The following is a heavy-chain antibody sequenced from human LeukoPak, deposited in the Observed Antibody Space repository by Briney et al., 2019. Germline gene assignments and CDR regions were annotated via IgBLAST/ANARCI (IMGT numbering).Heavy chain of an antibody. D-gene: IGHD2-21*02. CDR1: GGSFSGYY. J-gene: IGHJ6*04. CDR3: ARGRRGIGGDLIYGMDV. Sequence: KPSETLSLTCAVYGGSFSGYYWSWIRQPPGKGLEWIGEINHSGSTNYNPPLKSRVTISVDTSKNQFSLKLSSVTAADTAVYYCARGRRGIGGDLIYGMDVWGKGTTVTVSS. CDR2: INHSGST. V-gene: IGHV4-34*01.